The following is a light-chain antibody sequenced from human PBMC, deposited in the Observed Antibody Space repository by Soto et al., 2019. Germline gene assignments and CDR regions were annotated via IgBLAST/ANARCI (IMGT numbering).Light chain of an antibody. CDR2: AAS. Sequence: EIVMTQSPATLSVSPVDTATLSCRASQRVSSHLAWYQQKPGQAPRLLIYAASTRATGIPVRFSGSGSETEFTLTIRSLQSEDSALYYCHQYNNWPWTFGQGTKVDIK. V-gene: IGKV3-15*01. CDR3: HQYNNWPWT. J-gene: IGKJ1*01. CDR1: QRVSSH.